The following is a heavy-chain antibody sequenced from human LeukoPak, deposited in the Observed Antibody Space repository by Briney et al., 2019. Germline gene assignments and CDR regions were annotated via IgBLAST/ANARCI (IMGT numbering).Heavy chain of an antibody. J-gene: IGHJ5*02. CDR2: IYTSGST. D-gene: IGHD1-14*01. V-gene: IGHV4-4*07. CDR1: GGSISSYY. CDR3: AGTEPPTGNYNWFDP. Sequence: SETLSLTCTVSGGSISSYYWSWIRQPAGTGLEWLGRIYTSGSTNYNPSLKSRVTMSVDTSKNQFSLKLSSVTAADTAVYYCAGTEPPTGNYNWFDPWGQGTLVTVSS.